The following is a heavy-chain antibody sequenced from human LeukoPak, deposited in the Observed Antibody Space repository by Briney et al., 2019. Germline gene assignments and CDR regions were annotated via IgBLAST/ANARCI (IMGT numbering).Heavy chain of an antibody. J-gene: IGHJ4*02. D-gene: IGHD3-22*01. Sequence: GGSLRLSCAASGFTFSSYAMHWVRQAPGKGLEWVAVIWYDGSNKYYADSVKGRFTISRDNSKNTLYLQMNSLRAEDTAVYYCAKPYYYDSSGYYCYFDYWGQGTLVTVSS. CDR3: AKPYYYDSSGYYCYFDY. V-gene: IGHV3-33*06. CDR2: IWYDGSNK. CDR1: GFTFSSYA.